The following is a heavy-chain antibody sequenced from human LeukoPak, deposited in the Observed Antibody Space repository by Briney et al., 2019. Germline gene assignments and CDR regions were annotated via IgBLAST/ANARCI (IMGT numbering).Heavy chain of an antibody. Sequence: AGGSLRLSCAASGFALSSYWMHWVRQAPGKGLLWVSHINSDGSSTSYADSVKGRFTISTDNTKNTLYLQMKSLRAEATAVYYCARAGGFLEWLLADYFDYWGQRTLVTVSS. D-gene: IGHD3-3*01. CDR3: ARAGGFLEWLLADYFDY. CDR2: INSDGSST. CDR1: GFALSSYW. V-gene: IGHV3-74*01. J-gene: IGHJ4*02.